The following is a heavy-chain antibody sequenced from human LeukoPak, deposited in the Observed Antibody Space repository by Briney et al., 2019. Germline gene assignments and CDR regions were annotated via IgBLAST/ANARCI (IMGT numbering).Heavy chain of an antibody. D-gene: IGHD3-9*01. CDR3: ARGQLRYFDWLTYRDAFDI. CDR2: IIPIFGTA. V-gene: IGHV1-69*13. J-gene: IGHJ3*02. Sequence: GASVKVSCKASGGTFSSYAISWVRQAPGQGLEWMGGIIPIFGTANYAQKFQGRVTITADESTSTAYMELSSLRSEDTAVYYCARGQLRYFDWLTYRDAFDIWGQGTMVTVSS. CDR1: GGTFSSYA.